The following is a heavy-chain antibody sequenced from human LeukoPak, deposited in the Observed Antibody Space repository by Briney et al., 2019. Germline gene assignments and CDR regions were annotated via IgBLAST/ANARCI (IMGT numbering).Heavy chain of an antibody. Sequence: PSETLSLTCTVSGGSISPYYWSWIRQPPGKGLEWIGYISYSGSTNYNPSLKSRVAISVDTSKNQFSLKLSSVTAADTAVYYCARESPYYDILTGYYPGRNYFDYWGQGTLVTVSS. CDR2: ISYSGST. J-gene: IGHJ4*02. CDR3: ARESPYYDILTGYYPGRNYFDY. V-gene: IGHV4-59*12. D-gene: IGHD3-9*01. CDR1: GGSISPYY.